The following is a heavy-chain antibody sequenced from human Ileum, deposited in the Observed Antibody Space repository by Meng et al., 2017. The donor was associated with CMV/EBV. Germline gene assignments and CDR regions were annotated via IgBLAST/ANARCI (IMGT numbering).Heavy chain of an antibody. CDR2: IYYSGST. CDR3: ARSGTNSGYSQIDY. Sequence: SETLSLTCTVSGGSISSYYWSWIRQPPGKGLEWIGYIYYSGSTNYNPSLKSRVTISVDTSKNQFSLKLSSVTAAGTAVYYCARSGTNSGYSQIDYWGQGTLVTVSS. V-gene: IGHV4-59*01. J-gene: IGHJ4*02. D-gene: IGHD5-18*01. CDR1: GGSISSYY.